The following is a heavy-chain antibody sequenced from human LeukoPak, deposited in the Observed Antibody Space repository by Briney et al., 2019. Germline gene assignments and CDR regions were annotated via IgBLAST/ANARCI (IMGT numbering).Heavy chain of an antibody. J-gene: IGHJ6*02. CDR3: ARGPVRDDGLTGISYYFGLDV. CDR1: GGSFTDYY. Sequence: SETLSLTCAVYGGSFTDYYWCWIRHLPGKGLEWIGEIHHRAGANYNPSLWGRVTISADTSKNQFSLHPTSVTAADTATFYCARGPVRDDGLTGISYYFGLDVWGHGTTVTVFS. V-gene: IGHV4-34*01. CDR2: IHHRAGA. D-gene: IGHD2-21*02.